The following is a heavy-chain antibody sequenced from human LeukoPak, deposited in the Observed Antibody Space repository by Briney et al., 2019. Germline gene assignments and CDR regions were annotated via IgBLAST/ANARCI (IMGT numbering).Heavy chain of an antibody. D-gene: IGHD5/OR15-5a*01. CDR3: AKEWGVSLPFDY. Sequence: GGSLRLSCAASGFTFSSYSMNWVRQAPGKGLEWVSYISSSSSTIYYADSVKGRFTISRDNSKNTLYLQMNSLRAEDTAVYYCAKEWGVSLPFDYWGQGTLVTVSS. CDR1: GFTFSSYS. CDR2: ISSSSSTI. V-gene: IGHV3-48*01. J-gene: IGHJ4*02.